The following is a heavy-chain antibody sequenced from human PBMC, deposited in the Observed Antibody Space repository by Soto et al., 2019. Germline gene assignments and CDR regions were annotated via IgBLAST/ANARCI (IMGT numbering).Heavy chain of an antibody. CDR3: AREGRGSNWNDGSPNWFDP. J-gene: IGHJ5*02. Sequence: GGSLRLSCAASGFTFSDYGMHWVRQAPGKGLEWVAIIWFDGSNENYADSVKGRFTISRDNSKNMLYLHMNSLRAEDTAMYYCAREGRGSNWNDGSPNWFDPWGQGTLVTVSS. CDR2: IWFDGSNE. V-gene: IGHV3-33*01. CDR1: GFTFSDYG. D-gene: IGHD1-20*01.